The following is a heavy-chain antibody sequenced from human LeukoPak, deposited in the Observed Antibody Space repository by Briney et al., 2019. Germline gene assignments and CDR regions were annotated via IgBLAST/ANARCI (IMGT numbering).Heavy chain of an antibody. D-gene: IGHD3-10*01. V-gene: IGHV3-23*01. Sequence: PGGSLRLSCAASGFTFSSYAMSWVRQAPGKGLEWVSTISGGGSTYYADSVKGRFTISRDTSKNTLYLQMNSLRDEDTAVYYCARDPYYYGSGPLGYYFDYWGQGTLVTVSS. J-gene: IGHJ4*02. CDR3: ARDPYYYGSGPLGYYFDY. CDR2: ISGGGST. CDR1: GFTFSSYA.